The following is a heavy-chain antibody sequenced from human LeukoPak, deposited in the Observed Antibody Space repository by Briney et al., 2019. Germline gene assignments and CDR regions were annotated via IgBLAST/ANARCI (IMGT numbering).Heavy chain of an antibody. D-gene: IGHD4-17*01. CDR3: ARTNPVYGDYDY. CDR2: IYPDGRT. J-gene: IGHJ4*02. CDR1: GFTFSSYA. Sequence: GGSLRLSRAASGFTFSSYAMSWVRQAPGKGLQWVSVIYPDGRTYYADSMKGRFTISRDISRNTLLLQMNSLRPDDTAVHYCARTNPVYGDYDYWGQGTLVTVSS. V-gene: IGHV3-53*01.